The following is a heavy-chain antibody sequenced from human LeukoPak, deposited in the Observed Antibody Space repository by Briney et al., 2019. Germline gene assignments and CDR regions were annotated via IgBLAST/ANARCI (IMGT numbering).Heavy chain of an antibody. CDR2: ISAYTGNT. D-gene: IGHD2-15*01. CDR1: GYTFTTYE. CDR3: ARGRSKNYSLTWGSNY. J-gene: IGHJ4*02. Sequence: ASVKVSCKASGYTFTTYEISWVRQAPGQGLEWLGWISAYTGNTNYAQNFQGRVTLTTDTYTTTAYMELRSLNSDDTAVYYCARGRSKNYSLTWGSNYWGQGTLVSVSS. V-gene: IGHV1-18*01.